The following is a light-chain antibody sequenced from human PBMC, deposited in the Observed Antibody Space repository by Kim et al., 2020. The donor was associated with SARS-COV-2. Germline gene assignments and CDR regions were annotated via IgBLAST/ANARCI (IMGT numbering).Light chain of an antibody. CDR3: QQYDAYSSSYT. J-gene: IGKJ2*01. Sequence: SVGARVSITCRASKNINIWLAWYQQKPGRAPTLLIYRTSILESGVPSRFSGRGSGTEFTLTISSLQAEDSATYYCQQYDAYSSSYTFGQGTKLEI. CDR1: KNINIW. V-gene: IGKV1-5*03. CDR2: RTS.